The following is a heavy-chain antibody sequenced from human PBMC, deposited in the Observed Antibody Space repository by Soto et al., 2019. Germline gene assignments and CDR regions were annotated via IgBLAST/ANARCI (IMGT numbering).Heavy chain of an antibody. V-gene: IGHV4-30-4*01. J-gene: IGHJ3*01. Sequence: QVQLQESGPGLAKPSQTLSLTCTVSGASLSSGNYYWTWIRQVPGKDLEWMGHIFHTGTSFSTPSLRSRLRMSIDTSDNQFSLTLSSVTAAYTAVYYCARGLGYHANGYFLAAFDLWGQGTMVSVSA. CDR1: GASLSSGNYY. CDR2: IFHTGTS. CDR3: ARGLGYHANGYFLAAFDL. D-gene: IGHD2-8*01.